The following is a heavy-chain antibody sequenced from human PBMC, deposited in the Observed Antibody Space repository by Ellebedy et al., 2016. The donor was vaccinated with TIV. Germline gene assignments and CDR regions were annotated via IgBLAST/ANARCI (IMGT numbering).Heavy chain of an antibody. V-gene: IGHV4-59*01. CDR1: AGSMKNYY. CDR3: ARRKITVFGETDAFDI. D-gene: IGHD3-3*01. CDR2: IFYSGST. Sequence: MPSETLSLTCTVSAGSMKNYYWTWIRQPPGKGLEWLGQIFYSGSTNYNPSLKSRVTIPGDTSKNQFSLRLSSVTAADTAVYYCARRKITVFGETDAFDIWGQGAVVTVSS. J-gene: IGHJ3*02.